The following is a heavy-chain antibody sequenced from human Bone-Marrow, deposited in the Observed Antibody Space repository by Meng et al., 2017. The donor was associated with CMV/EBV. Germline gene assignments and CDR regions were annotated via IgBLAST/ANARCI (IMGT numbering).Heavy chain of an antibody. Sequence: GESLKISCTASGFTFSSYTMNWVRQAPGKGLEWVSSISSGSTSIYYTDSVRGRFAISRDNAKNSLYLQMNSLRAEDTAVYYCAREDVIPVAPFYYWGQGTLVTVSS. V-gene: IGHV3-21*01. J-gene: IGHJ4*02. D-gene: IGHD2-2*01. CDR2: ISSGSTSI. CDR3: AREDVIPVAPFYY. CDR1: GFTFSSYT.